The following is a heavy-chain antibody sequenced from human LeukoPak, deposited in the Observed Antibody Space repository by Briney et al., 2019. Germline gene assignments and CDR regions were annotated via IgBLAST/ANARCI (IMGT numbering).Heavy chain of an antibody. CDR2: ISGSGDIT. J-gene: IGHJ6*03. D-gene: IGHD3-10*01. CDR1: GFTFRKSA. V-gene: IGHV3-23*01. CDR3: TTAYYGSVMIGIYFYYMDA. Sequence: GGSLRLSCAASGFTFRKSAMTWVRQAPGKGLEWVSAISGSGDITYYADSVKGRFTLSRDNSKNTLHLQMNNLRAEDTAFYYCTTAYYGSVMIGIYFYYMDAWGNGTTVTVSS.